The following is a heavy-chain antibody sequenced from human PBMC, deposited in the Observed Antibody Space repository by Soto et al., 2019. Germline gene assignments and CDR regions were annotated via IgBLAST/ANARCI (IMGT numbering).Heavy chain of an antibody. CDR1: GGSIGSRSHY. CDR3: ARRLGGMVRGVPGNWFDP. CDR2: IHYSGST. V-gene: IGHV4-39*01. J-gene: IGHJ5*02. Sequence: PSETLSLTCTVSGGSIGSRSHYWGWIRQPPGQGLEWIASIHYSGSTYYNPSLKSRLTMSVDASKNQFSLQLNSVTAADTAVYYCARRLGGMVRGVPGNWFDPWGQGTLVTAPQ. D-gene: IGHD3-10*01.